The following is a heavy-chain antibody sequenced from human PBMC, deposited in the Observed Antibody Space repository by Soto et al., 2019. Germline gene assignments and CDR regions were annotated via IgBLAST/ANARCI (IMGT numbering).Heavy chain of an antibody. CDR1: GGSFSGYY. CDR3: ASKAAIGGFLGY. D-gene: IGHD5-12*01. J-gene: IGHJ4*02. V-gene: IGHV4-34*01. CDR2: INHSGST. Sequence: QVQLQQWGAGLLKPSETLSLTCAVYGGSFSGYYWSWIRQPPGKGLEWIGEINHSGSTNYNPSLKSRVTISVDTSKNQFSLKLSSVTAADTAVYYCASKAAIGGFLGYWGQGTLVTVSS.